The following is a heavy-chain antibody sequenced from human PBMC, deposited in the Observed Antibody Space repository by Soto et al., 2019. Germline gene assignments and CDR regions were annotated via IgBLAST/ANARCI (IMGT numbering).Heavy chain of an antibody. J-gene: IGHJ6*03. D-gene: IGHD1-1*01. Sequence: ASVTVSCKASGYTFTSYGISWVRQATEQGLEWMGWISAYNGNTNYAQKLQGRVTMTTDTSTSTAYMELRSLRSDDTAVYSGARQVQRENYYYYYYRDVWGKGPPVPV. CDR1: GYTFTSYG. V-gene: IGHV1-18*01. CDR3: ARQVQRENYYYYYYRDV. CDR2: ISAYNGNT.